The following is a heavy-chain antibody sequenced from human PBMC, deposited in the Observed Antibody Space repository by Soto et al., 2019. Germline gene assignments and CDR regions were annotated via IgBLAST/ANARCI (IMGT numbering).Heavy chain of an antibody. D-gene: IGHD6-13*01. CDR3: AKGFFDSSNWYLDY. CDR1: GFTFSSYG. CDR2: ISYDGSNK. J-gene: IGHJ4*02. Sequence: QVQLVESGGGVVQPGRSLRLSCAASGFTFSSYGMHWVRQAPGKGLEWVAVISYDGSNKYYADSVKGRFTISRDNSKNTLYLQMNSLRAEDTAVYYCAKGFFDSSNWYLDYWGQGTLVTVSS. V-gene: IGHV3-30*18.